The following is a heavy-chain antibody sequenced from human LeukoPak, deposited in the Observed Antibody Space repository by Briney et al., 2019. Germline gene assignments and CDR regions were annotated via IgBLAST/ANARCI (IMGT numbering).Heavy chain of an antibody. D-gene: IGHD6-19*01. CDR3: VKGKRGSSGDFDY. V-gene: IGHV3-23*01. CDR1: GFTFSSYA. Sequence: PGGSLRLSCAASGFTFSSYAMSWVRQAPGKGLEWVSAISGSGGSTYYADSVKGRFTISRDNSKNTLYLQMNSLRAEDTALYYCVKGKRGSSGDFDYWGQGTLVTVSS. J-gene: IGHJ4*02. CDR2: ISGSGGST.